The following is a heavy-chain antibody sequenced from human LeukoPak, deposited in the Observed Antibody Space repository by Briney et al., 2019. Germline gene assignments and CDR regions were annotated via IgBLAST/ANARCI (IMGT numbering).Heavy chain of an antibody. CDR3: ARGSPLEWLYSFDY. Sequence: ASVKVSCKASGYTFTSYGISWVRKAPGQGLEWMGWISAYNGNTNYAQKLQGRVTMTTDTSTSTAYMELRSLRSDDTAVYYCARGSPLEWLYSFDYWGQGTLVTVSS. V-gene: IGHV1-18*01. CDR2: ISAYNGNT. CDR1: GYTFTSYG. J-gene: IGHJ4*02. D-gene: IGHD3-3*01.